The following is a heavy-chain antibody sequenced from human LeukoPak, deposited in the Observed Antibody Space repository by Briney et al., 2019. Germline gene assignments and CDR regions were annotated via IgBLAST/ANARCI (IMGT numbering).Heavy chain of an antibody. CDR1: GGAISNSELY. J-gene: IGHJ4*02. Sequence: SETLSLTCTVSGGAISNSELYWGWVRQPPGKGLEWIAMIYYSGSTYSNPPLKSRVTISVDTSKNQFSLKVRSVTAADSAMYFCARLAGHHNNRRFDLWGQGVLVTVSS. D-gene: IGHD1-1*01. V-gene: IGHV4-39*01. CDR3: ARLAGHHNNRRFDL. CDR2: IYYSGST.